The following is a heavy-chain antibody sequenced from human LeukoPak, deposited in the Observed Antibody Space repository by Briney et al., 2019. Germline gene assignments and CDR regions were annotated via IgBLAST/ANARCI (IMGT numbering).Heavy chain of an antibody. J-gene: IGHJ4*02. CDR3: ARAAPKSPIVATITKGDY. CDR1: GYTFTSYD. Sequence: ASVKVSCKASGYTFTSYDINWVRQATGQGLEWMGWMNPNSGNTGYAQKFQGRVTMTRSTSISTAYMELSSLRSEDTAVYYCARAAPKSPIVATITKGDYWGQGTLVTVSS. D-gene: IGHD5-12*01. CDR2: MNPNSGNT. V-gene: IGHV1-8*01.